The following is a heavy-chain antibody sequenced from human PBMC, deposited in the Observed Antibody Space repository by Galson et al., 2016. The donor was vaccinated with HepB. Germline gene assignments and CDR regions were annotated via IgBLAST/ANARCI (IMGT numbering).Heavy chain of an antibody. V-gene: IGHV3-30*04. CDR2: ISHDGSNT. Sequence: SLRLSCAASGLNFSPYGMHWVRQAPGKGLEWVAGISHDGSNTYHADSVKGRFTISRDNAKQTLFLQMNSLRAEDTAVYYCARELEKWVSTYGAFDPWGQGTLVTVSS. CDR3: ARELEKWVSTYGAFDP. J-gene: IGHJ5*02. D-gene: IGHD1-26*01. CDR1: GLNFSPYG.